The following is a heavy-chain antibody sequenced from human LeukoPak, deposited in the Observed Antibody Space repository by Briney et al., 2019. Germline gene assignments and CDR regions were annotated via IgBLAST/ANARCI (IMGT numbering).Heavy chain of an antibody. J-gene: IGHJ5*02. Sequence: VAWVKVSCKASGWTFSSYANIGVRQPPAQGLEWGGGIIPIFGTANYAQKFQGRVTITTDESTSTAYMELSSLRSEDTAVYYCARVDCSSTSCPTWFDPWGQGTLVTVSS. CDR3: ARVDCSSTSCPTWFDP. D-gene: IGHD2-2*01. V-gene: IGHV1-69*05. CDR2: IIPIFGTA. CDR1: GWTFSSYA.